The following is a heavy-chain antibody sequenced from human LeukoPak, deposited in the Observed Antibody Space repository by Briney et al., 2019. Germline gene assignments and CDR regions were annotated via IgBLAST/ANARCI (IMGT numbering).Heavy chain of an antibody. CDR1: GYTFTGYY. J-gene: IGHJ3*02. CDR3: ARVKEYYYDSSGYPIHAFDI. V-gene: IGHV1-2*02. D-gene: IGHD3-22*01. CDR2: INPNSGGT. Sequence: ASVKVSCKASGYTFTGYYMHWVRQAPGQGLEWMGWINPNSGGTNYAQKFQGRVTMTRDTSISTAYMELSRLRSDDTAVYYCARVKEYYYDSSGYPIHAFDIWGQGTMVTVSS.